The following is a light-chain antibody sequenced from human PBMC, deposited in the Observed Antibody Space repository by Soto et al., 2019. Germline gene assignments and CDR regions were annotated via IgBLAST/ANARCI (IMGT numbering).Light chain of an antibody. Sequence: IQLPQFPATLTASVGDRVTITCRASQSTANWLAWYQQKPGKAPKVVIYDASSLGSGLPSRFSGSGSGTEFTLTISSLQPDDFATYYSQQYTSFPYSVGQGTKVDSK. CDR3: QQYTSFPYS. J-gene: IGKJ2*03. V-gene: IGKV1-5*01. CDR2: DAS. CDR1: QSTANW.